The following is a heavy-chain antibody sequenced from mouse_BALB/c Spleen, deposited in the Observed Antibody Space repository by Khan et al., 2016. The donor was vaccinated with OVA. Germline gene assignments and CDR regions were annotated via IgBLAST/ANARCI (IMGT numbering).Heavy chain of an antibody. D-gene: IGHD4-1*01. CDR1: GFTFSSYS. CDR2: ISRCGDYP. Sequence: EVELVESGGDLVKPGGSLKLSCAASGFTFSSYSLSWVRQTPDKRLEWVATISRCGDYPSFPDNVKGRFTFSRANATTTLYLQMSSLKSEDTAMYYCASHFTGSFAYWGQGTLVTVSA. J-gene: IGHJ3*01. V-gene: IGHV5-6*01. CDR3: ASHFTGSFAY.